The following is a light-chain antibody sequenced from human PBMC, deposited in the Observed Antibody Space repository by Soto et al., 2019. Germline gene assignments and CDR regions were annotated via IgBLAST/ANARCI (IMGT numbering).Light chain of an antibody. CDR2: GNS. V-gene: IGLV1-40*01. CDR1: SSNIGAGYD. J-gene: IGLJ2*01. CDR3: QSYDSSLSRV. Sequence: QSVLTQPPSVSGAPGQRVTISCTGSSSNIGAGYDVHCNQQLPGTAPKLLIYGNSNRPSGVPDRFSGSKSGTSASLAITGLQAEDEADYYCQSYDSSLSRVFGGGTKLTVL.